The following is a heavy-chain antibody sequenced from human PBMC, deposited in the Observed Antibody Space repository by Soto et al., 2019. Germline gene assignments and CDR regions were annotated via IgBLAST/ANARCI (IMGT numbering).Heavy chain of an antibody. J-gene: IGHJ6*02. V-gene: IGHV1-2*04. Sequence: QVQLVQSGAEVKKPGASVKVSCKASGYTFTGYYMHWVRQAPGQGLEWMGWINPNSGGTNYAQKFQGWVTMTRDTSISTAYMELSRLRSDDTAVYYCAIGGIGYCISTSCYPYYYYGMDVCGQGTTVTVSS. D-gene: IGHD2-2*03. CDR1: GYTFTGYY. CDR2: INPNSGGT. CDR3: AIGGIGYCISTSCYPYYYYGMDV.